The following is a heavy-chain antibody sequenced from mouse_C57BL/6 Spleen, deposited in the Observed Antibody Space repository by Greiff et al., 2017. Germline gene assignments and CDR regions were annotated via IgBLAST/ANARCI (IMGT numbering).Heavy chain of an antibody. V-gene: IGHV14-2*01. D-gene: IGHD1-1*02. CDR1: GFNIKDYY. J-gene: IGHJ3*01. CDR2: IDPEDGET. Sequence: VTLKVSGAELVKPGASVKLSCTASGFNIKDYYMHWVKQRTEQGLEWIGRIDPEDGETKYAPKFQGKATITADTSSNTAYLQLSSLTSEGTAVYNSALHYYGGPVLSAYWGEGTLGTLSA. CDR3: ALHYYGGPVLSAY.